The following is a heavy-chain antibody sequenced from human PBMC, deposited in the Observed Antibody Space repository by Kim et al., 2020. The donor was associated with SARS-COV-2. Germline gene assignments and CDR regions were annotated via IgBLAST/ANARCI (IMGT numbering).Heavy chain of an antibody. J-gene: IGHJ3*02. CDR3: AKYPPGPVGYSSSSGAFDI. V-gene: IGHV3-23*01. Sequence: GGSLRLSCAASGFTFSSYAMSWVRQAPRKGLEWVSAISGSGGSTYYADSVKGRFTISRDNSKNTLYLQMNSLRAEDTAVYYCAKYPPGPVGYSSSSGAFDIWGQGTMVTVSS. CDR2: ISGSGGST. D-gene: IGHD6-6*01. CDR1: GFTFSSYA.